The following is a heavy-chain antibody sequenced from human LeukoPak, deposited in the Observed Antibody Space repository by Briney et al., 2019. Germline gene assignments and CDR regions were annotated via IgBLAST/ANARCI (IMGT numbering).Heavy chain of an antibody. Sequence: PSETLSLTCTVSGGSISIYYWTWIRQAPGKGLEWIGEINHSGNTNYHPSLKSRVTISVDTSKNQFSLKLRSVTAADTAVYYCARLWDESGSYWGQGIMVIVSS. CDR1: GGSISIYY. CDR3: ARLWDESGSY. CDR2: INHSGNT. D-gene: IGHD1-26*01. J-gene: IGHJ4*02. V-gene: IGHV4-34*01.